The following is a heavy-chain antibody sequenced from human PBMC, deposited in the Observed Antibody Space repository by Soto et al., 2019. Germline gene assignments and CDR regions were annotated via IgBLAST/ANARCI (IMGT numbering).Heavy chain of an antibody. D-gene: IGHD3-3*01. CDR1: GFTFSSYW. V-gene: IGHV3-74*01. CDR2: INSDGSST. J-gene: IGHJ6*03. Sequence: GGSLRLSCAASGFTFSSYWMHWVRQVPGKGLVWVSRINSDGSSTSYADSVKGRFTISRDNAKNTLYLQMNSLRAEDTAVYYCASYDFWSGKPPRVYYMDVWGKGTTVTVSS. CDR3: ASYDFWSGKPPRVYYMDV.